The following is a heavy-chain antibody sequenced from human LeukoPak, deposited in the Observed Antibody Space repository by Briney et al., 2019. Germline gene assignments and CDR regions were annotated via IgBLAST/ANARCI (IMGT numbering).Heavy chain of an antibody. D-gene: IGHD2-15*01. Sequence: PGGSLRLSCAASGFTFSSYAMHWVRQAPGKGLEWVAVISYDGSNKYYADSVKGRFTISRDNSKNTLYLQMNSLRAEDTAVYYCAKQLPYCSGGSCRSGTGLVKYYYYYYMDVWGKGTTVTVSS. CDR3: AKQLPYCSGGSCRSGTGLVKYYYYYYMDV. CDR1: GFTFSSYA. V-gene: IGHV3-30*04. J-gene: IGHJ6*03. CDR2: ISYDGSNK.